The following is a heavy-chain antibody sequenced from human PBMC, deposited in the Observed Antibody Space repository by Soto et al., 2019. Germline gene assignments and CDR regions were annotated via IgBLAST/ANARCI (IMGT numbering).Heavy chain of an antibody. Sequence: GGSLRLSCAASGFTFSNAWMNWVRQAPGKGLEWVGRIKSKTDGGTTDYAAPVKGRFTISRDDSKNTLYLQMNSLKTEDTAVYYCTTGHIIVVVKRERAFDIWGQGTMVTVSS. CDR3: TTGHIIVVVKRERAFDI. CDR2: IKSKTDGGTT. CDR1: GFTFSNAW. J-gene: IGHJ3*02. V-gene: IGHV3-15*07. D-gene: IGHD3-22*01.